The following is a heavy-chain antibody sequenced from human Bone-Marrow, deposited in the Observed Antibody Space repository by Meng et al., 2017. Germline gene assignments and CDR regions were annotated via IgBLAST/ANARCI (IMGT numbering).Heavy chain of an antibody. Sequence: QVELVQSGAEVKKPGSPVEVSCTASGGTFSSYAISWVRQAPGQGLEWMGGIIPIFGTANYAQKFQGRVTITADESTSTAYMELSSLRSEDTAVYYCATGAGMGDCSGGSCYSVLDYWGQGTLVTVSS. J-gene: IGHJ4*02. CDR3: ATGAGMGDCSGGSCYSVLDY. CDR2: IIPIFGTA. D-gene: IGHD2-15*01. V-gene: IGHV1-69*01. CDR1: GGTFSSYA.